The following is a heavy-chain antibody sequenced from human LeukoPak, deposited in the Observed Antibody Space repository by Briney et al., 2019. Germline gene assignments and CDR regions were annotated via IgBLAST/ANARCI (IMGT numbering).Heavy chain of an antibody. J-gene: IGHJ5*02. CDR1: GGSISGYY. CDR2: MFHSGSA. CDR3: ATSLGFFPRSDP. D-gene: IGHD2/OR15-2a*01. V-gene: IGHV4-59*01. Sequence: SETLSLTCTASGGSISGYYWSWIRQTPWKGLEWIGYMFHSGSAKYNPSLESRVTISVDTSNNQFSLILRSVTSADTAVYYCATSLGFFPRSDPWGQGILVTVSS.